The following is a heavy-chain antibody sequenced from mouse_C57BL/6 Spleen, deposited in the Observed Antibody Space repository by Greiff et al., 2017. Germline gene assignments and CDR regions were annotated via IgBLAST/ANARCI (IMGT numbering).Heavy chain of an antibody. J-gene: IGHJ1*03. CDR3: ARDLITTVVATPYWYFDV. D-gene: IGHD1-1*01. Sequence: VQLKQSGPGLVKPSQSLSLTCSVTGYSITSGYYWNWIRQFPGNKLEWMGYISYAGSNNYNPSLKNRISITRCTSKNQFFLKLNSVTTEDTATYYCARDLITTVVATPYWYFDVGGTGTTVTVSS. V-gene: IGHV3-6*01. CDR2: ISYAGSN. CDR1: GYSITSGYY.